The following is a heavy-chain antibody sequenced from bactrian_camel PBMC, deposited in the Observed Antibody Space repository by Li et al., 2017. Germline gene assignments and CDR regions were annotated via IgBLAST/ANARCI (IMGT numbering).Heavy chain of an antibody. J-gene: IGHJ4*01. CDR1: ANTASRC. Sequence: DVQLVESGGGLVQAGEPLTLSCHSSANTASRCWAWFRQAPGKEREAVATIDGGKSLTLVAASVKGRFTISRDDAKNTLYLQMTTLKPEDTAVYYCVRGRPGATISSLLRSRGTQVTVS. CDR2: IDGGKSLT. V-gene: IGHV3S40*01. D-gene: IGHD4*01.